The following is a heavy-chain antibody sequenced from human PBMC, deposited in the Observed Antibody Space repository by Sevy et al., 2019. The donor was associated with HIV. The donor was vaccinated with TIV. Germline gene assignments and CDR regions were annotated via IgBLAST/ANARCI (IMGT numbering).Heavy chain of an antibody. CDR1: GFTFSSYS. V-gene: IGHV3-48*02. J-gene: IGHJ4*02. CDR3: ARGILDDYVWGSYRFPNFDY. CDR2: ISSTSNTI. Sequence: GGSLRLSCAASGFTFSSYSMNWVRQAPGKGLEWVSYISSTSNTIYYAGPVKGQFTISRDNAKTSLYLQMNSLRDEDTAVYYCARGILDDYVWGSYRFPNFDYWGQGTLVTVSS. D-gene: IGHD3-16*02.